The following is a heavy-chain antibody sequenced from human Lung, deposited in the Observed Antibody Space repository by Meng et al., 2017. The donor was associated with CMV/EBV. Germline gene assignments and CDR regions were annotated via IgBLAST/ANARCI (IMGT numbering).Heavy chain of an antibody. CDR3: AHGGGDC. CDR2: ISYDGSNK. CDR1: GFTFSSDA. Sequence: QGAWGEVGGVVGQTGRSLGLSCAASGFTFSSDAMHWVRQAPGKGLEWVAVISYDGSNKYYADSVKGRFTISRDNSKNTLYLQMNSLRAEDTAVYYCAHGGGDCWGQGTLVTVSS. V-gene: IGHV3-30-3*01. D-gene: IGHD2-15*01. J-gene: IGHJ4*02.